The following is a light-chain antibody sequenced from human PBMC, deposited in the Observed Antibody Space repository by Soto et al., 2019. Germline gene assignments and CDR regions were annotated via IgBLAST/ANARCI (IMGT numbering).Light chain of an antibody. Sequence: DIQMTQSPSTLSASVGDRVTITCRAGQSISSWLAWYQQKPGKAPKLLIYDASSLESGVPSRFSGSGSATEFTLAIRSVQPDDFATDDGQQYNNYWTFGQGTKVDIK. CDR3: QQYNNYWT. J-gene: IGKJ1*01. CDR1: QSISSW. V-gene: IGKV1-5*01. CDR2: DAS.